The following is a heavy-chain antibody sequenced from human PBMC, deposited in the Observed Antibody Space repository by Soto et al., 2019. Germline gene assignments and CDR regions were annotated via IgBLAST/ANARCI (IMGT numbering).Heavy chain of an antibody. D-gene: IGHD3-3*01. CDR1: GFTFSSYA. Sequence: GGSLRLSCAASGFTFSSYAMHWVRQAPGKGLEWVAVISYDGSNKYYADSVKGGFTISRDNSKNTLYLQMNSLRAEDTAVYYCARDDGITIFGVVIPYYYYGMDVWGQGTTVTVSS. CDR3: ARDDGITIFGVVIPYYYYGMDV. V-gene: IGHV3-30-3*01. CDR2: ISYDGSNK. J-gene: IGHJ6*02.